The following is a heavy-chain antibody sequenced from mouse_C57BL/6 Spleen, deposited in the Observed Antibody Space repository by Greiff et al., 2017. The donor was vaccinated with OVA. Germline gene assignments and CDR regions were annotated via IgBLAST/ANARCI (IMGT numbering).Heavy chain of an antibody. Sequence: EVKLQESGPGLVKPSQSLSLTCSVTGYSITSGYYWNWIRQFPGNKLEWMGYISYDGSNNYNPSLKNRISITRDTSKNQFFLKLNSVTTEDTATYYCASYSNYGGYAMDYWGQGTSVTVSS. CDR1: GYSITSGYY. CDR2: ISYDGSN. J-gene: IGHJ4*01. V-gene: IGHV3-6*01. D-gene: IGHD2-5*01. CDR3: ASYSNYGGYAMDY.